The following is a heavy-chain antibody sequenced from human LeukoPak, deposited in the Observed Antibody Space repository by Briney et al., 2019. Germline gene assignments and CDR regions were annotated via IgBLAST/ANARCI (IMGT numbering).Heavy chain of an antibody. CDR2: IYYSGTT. Sequence: PSETLSLTCTVSGGSVNSGIFYCSWIRQPPGKGLEWIRYIYYSGTTNYNPSLKSRVTISLDTSNNQFSLKLSSVTAADPATFGYCSGGSCYWGSWFDPWGQGTLVTVSS. V-gene: IGHV4-61*01. CDR1: GGSVNSGIFY. D-gene: IGHD2-15*01. J-gene: IGHJ5*02. CDR3: CSGGSCYWGSWFDP.